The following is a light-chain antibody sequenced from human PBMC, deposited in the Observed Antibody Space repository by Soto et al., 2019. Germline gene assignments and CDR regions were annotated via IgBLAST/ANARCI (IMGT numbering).Light chain of an antibody. CDR3: QQYGSSPWT. V-gene: IGKV3-20*01. Sequence: EILLTQSPGTLSLSPGERATLSCRASQSVSSSYLAWYQQKPGQAPRLLIYGASSRATVIPDRFSGSGSGTDFTLTISRLEPEDFAVYYWQQYGSSPWTFGQGTKVEIK. J-gene: IGKJ1*01. CDR1: QSVSSSY. CDR2: GAS.